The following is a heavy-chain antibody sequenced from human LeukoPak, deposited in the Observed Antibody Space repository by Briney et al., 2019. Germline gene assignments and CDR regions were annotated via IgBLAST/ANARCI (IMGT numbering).Heavy chain of an antibody. J-gene: IGHJ4*02. CDR2: IYYSGST. Sequence: SETLSLTCTVSGGSISSYYWSWIRQPPGKGLEWIGYIYYSGSTNYNPSLKSRVTISVDTSKNQFSLKLSSVTAADTAVYYCARRGGPCSGGSCYSVCGQGTLVTVSS. CDR1: GGSISSYY. D-gene: IGHD2-15*01. V-gene: IGHV4-59*08. CDR3: ARRGGPCSGGSCYSV.